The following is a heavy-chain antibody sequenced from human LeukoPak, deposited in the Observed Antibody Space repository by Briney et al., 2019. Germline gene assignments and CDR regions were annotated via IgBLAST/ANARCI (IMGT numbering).Heavy chain of an antibody. D-gene: IGHD3-10*01. CDR1: GYTFISYG. CDR3: ARLGEGESFDY. Sequence: ASVKVSCKASGYTFISYGMSWVRQAPGQGLEWMGWISAYDGNTNYAQKLQGRVTMTTDTSTSTAYMELRSLRSDDTAVYYCARLGEGESFDYWGQGTLVTVSS. J-gene: IGHJ4*02. CDR2: ISAYDGNT. V-gene: IGHV1-18*01.